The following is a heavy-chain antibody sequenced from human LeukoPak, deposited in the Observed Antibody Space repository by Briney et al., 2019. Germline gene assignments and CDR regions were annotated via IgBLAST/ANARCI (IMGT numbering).Heavy chain of an antibody. CDR2: IRYDGSNK. J-gene: IGHJ4*02. CDR1: GFTFSSYG. D-gene: IGHD5-12*01. CDR3: TRLAATIDY. Sequence: GGSLRLSCAASGFTFSSYGMHWVRQAPGKGLEWVAFIRYDGSNKYYADSVKGRFTISRDDSKNTAYLQMNSLKTEDTAVYYCTRLAATIDYWGQGTLVTVSS. V-gene: IGHV3-30*02.